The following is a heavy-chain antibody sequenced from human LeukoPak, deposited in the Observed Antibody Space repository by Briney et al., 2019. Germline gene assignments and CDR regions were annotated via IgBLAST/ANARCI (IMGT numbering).Heavy chain of an antibody. J-gene: IGHJ4*02. Sequence: SETLSLSCTVSGGSISSYYWSWILQPPGKGLDWIGYIYYSGSTNYNPSLKSRVTISVDTSKNQFSLKVSSVTAADTAVYYCFCFREEAGIRDLALYFDYWGQGTLVTVSS. D-gene: IGHD3-9*01. CDR2: IYYSGST. CDR3: FCFREEAGIRDLALYFDY. CDR1: GGSISSYY. V-gene: IGHV4-59*01.